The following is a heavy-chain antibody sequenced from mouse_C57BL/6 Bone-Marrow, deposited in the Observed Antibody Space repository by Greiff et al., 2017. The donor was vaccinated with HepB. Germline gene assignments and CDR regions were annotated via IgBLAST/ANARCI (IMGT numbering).Heavy chain of an antibody. CDR2: INPYNGDT. J-gene: IGHJ4*01. V-gene: IGHV1-20*01. CDR1: GYSFTGYF. Sequence: EVQLQESGPELVKPGDSVKISCKASGYSFTGYFTNWVMQSHGKSLEWIGRINPYNGDTFYNQKFKGKATLTVDKSSSTAHMELRSLTSEDSAVYYCARDDSYAMDYWGQGTSVTVSS. CDR3: ARDDSYAMDY.